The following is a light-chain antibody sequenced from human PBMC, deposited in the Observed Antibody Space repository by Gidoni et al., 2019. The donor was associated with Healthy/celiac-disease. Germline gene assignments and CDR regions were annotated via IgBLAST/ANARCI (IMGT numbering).Light chain of an antibody. Sequence: QSALTQPAPVSGSPGQSITITCTGTSSDVGGYNYVSWYQQHPGKSPKLMIYDVSNRPSGVSNRFSGSKSGNTASLTISGSQAEDEADYYCSSYSSSSSWVFGGGTKLTVL. CDR1: SSDVGGYNY. J-gene: IGLJ3*02. CDR2: DVS. V-gene: IGLV2-14*01. CDR3: SSYSSSSSWV.